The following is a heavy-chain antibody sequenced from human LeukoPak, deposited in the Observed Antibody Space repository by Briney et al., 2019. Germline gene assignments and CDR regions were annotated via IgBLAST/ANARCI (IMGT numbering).Heavy chain of an antibody. Sequence: SVKVSCKASGGTFSSYAISWVRQAPGQGLEWMGGIIPIFGTANYAQKFQGRVTITADESTSTAYMELRSLRSDDTAVYFCARESYYDNSGFYYVDALDIWGQGTMVTVSS. CDR3: ARESYYDNSGFYYVDALDI. V-gene: IGHV1-69*13. CDR2: IIPIFGTA. CDR1: GGTFSSYA. J-gene: IGHJ3*02. D-gene: IGHD3-22*01.